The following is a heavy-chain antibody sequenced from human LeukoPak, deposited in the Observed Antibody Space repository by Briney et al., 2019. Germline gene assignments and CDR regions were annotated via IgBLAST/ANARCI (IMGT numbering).Heavy chain of an antibody. D-gene: IGHD2-8*01. Sequence: ASVTVSCKASGYTFTGYYIHWVRQAPGQGLEWMGWINPNSGGTNYAQKFQGRVTMTRDTSISTVYMEVSRLRSGDTAVYYCARMYYFEYWGQGTLVTVSS. CDR3: ARMYYFEY. V-gene: IGHV1-2*02. CDR1: GYTFTGYY. J-gene: IGHJ4*02. CDR2: INPNSGGT.